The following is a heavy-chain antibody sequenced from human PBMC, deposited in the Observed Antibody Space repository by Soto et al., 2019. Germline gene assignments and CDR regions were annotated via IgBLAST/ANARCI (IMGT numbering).Heavy chain of an antibody. CDR2: ISGSGGST. D-gene: IGHD3-10*01. Sequence: GESLRLSCAASGFTFSSYAMSWVRQAPGKGLEWVSAISGSGGSTYYADSVKGRFTISRDNSKNTLYLQMNSLRAEDTAVYYCAKAPYGSGSYYIPLVDYWGQGTLVTVSS. V-gene: IGHV3-23*01. CDR1: GFTFSSYA. J-gene: IGHJ4*02. CDR3: AKAPYGSGSYYIPLVDY.